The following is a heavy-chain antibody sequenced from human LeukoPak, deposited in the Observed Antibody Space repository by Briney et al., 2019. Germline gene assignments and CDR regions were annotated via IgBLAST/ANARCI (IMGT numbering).Heavy chain of an antibody. D-gene: IGHD6-13*01. V-gene: IGHV1-8*01. CDR3: ARGGRIAAAGDY. CDR1: GYTFTSYD. J-gene: IGHJ4*02. CDR2: MNPNSGNT. Sequence: ASVKVSCKASGYTFTSYDINWVRQATGQGLEWMGWMNPNSGNTGYAQKFQGRVTMTRDTSISTAYMELSRLRSDDTAVYYCARGGRIAAAGDYWGQETLVTVSS.